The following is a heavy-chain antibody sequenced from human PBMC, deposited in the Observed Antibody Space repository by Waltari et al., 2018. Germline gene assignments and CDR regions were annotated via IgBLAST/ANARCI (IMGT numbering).Heavy chain of an antibody. D-gene: IGHD3-22*01. CDR1: GFTVSSNY. V-gene: IGHV3-53*01. CDR3: ARATYYYDSSGYYGPDY. CDR2: IYSGGST. Sequence: EVQLVESGGGLIQPGGSLRLSCAASGFTVSSNYMSWVRQAPGKGLEWVSVIYSGGSTYYADSVKGRFTISRDNSKNTLYLQMNSLRAEDTAVYYCARATYYYDSSGYYGPDYWGQGTLVTVSS. J-gene: IGHJ4*02.